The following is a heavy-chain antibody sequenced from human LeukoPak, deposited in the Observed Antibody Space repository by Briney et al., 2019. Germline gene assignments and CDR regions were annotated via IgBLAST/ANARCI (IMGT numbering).Heavy chain of an antibody. CDR1: GFAFSSYG. CDR2: VSSSGENT. D-gene: IGHD3-22*01. Sequence: PGGTLRLSCAASGFAFSSYGMTWVRQAPGKGLEWVSTVSSSGENTYYADSVKGRFTISRDNSKNTLYLQMNSLRAEDTAVYYCAKGAYYDLWGQGTLVTVSS. V-gene: IGHV3-23*01. J-gene: IGHJ4*02. CDR3: AKGAYYDL.